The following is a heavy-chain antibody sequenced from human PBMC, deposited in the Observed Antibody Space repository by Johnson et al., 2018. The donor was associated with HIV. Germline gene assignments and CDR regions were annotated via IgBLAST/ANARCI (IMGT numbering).Heavy chain of an antibody. CDR1: GFAFDDYG. Sequence: VQLVESGGGVVRPGGSLRLSCAASGFAFDDYGMSWVRQAPGKGLDWVSGINWNGGSTGYAGSVKGRVTISRDNDKNSLYLQMDSLRAEDTAVYYCARELRGLGAFESWGQGTMVTVSS. J-gene: IGHJ3*02. CDR2: INWNGGST. CDR3: ARELRGLGAFES. V-gene: IGHV3-20*04. D-gene: IGHD4-23*01.